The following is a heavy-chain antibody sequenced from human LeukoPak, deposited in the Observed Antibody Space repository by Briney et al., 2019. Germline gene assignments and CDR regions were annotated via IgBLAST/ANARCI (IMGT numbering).Heavy chain of an antibody. Sequence: ASVKVSCKASGYTFIYYYIYWVRQAPGQGLEWMGWINPNSGGTNYAQKFQGRVTMTRDTSISTAYMELSRLRSDDTAVYYCARRRRDGFDYWGQGTLVTVSS. CDR2: INPNSGGT. D-gene: IGHD5-24*01. V-gene: IGHV1-2*02. J-gene: IGHJ4*02. CDR1: GYTFIYYY. CDR3: ARRRRDGFDY.